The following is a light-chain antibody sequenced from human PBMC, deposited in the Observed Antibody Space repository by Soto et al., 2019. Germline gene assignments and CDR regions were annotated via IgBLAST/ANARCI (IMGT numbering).Light chain of an antibody. CDR3: CSYAGSYTLYV. V-gene: IGLV2-11*01. Sequence: QSALTQPRPVSGSPGQSVTISCTGTSSDVGGYNYVSWYQQHPGKAPKLMIYDVSKRPSGVPDRFSGSKSGNTASLTISGLQAEDEADYYCCSYAGSYTLYVFGTGTKLTVL. CDR1: SSDVGGYNY. CDR2: DVS. J-gene: IGLJ1*01.